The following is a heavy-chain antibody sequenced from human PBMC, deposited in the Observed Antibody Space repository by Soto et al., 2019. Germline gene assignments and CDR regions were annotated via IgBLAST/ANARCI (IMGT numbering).Heavy chain of an antibody. J-gene: IGHJ4*02. Sequence: SETLSLTCTVSGGSISSYYWSWIRQPPGKGLEWIGYIYYSGSTNYNPSLKSRVTISVDTSKNQFSLKLSSVTAADTAVYYCARKKSGYYDSSGYPEKTYYFDYWGQGTLVTVSS. CDR2: IYYSGST. V-gene: IGHV4-59*01. CDR1: GGSISSYY. D-gene: IGHD3-22*01. CDR3: ARKKSGYYDSSGYPEKTYYFDY.